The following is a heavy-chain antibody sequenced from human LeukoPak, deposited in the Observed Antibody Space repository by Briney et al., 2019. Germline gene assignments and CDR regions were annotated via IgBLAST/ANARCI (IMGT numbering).Heavy chain of an antibody. V-gene: IGHV1-46*01. CDR1: GYTFTSYY. J-gene: IGHJ3*02. CDR2: INPSGGST. Sequence: ASVKVSCKASGYTFTSYYMHWVRQAPGQGLEWMGIINPSGGSTSYAQKFQGRVTMTRDTSTSTVYMELSSLRSEDTAVYYCARDHRLAVAGRRDAFDIWGQGTMVTVSS. CDR3: ARDHRLAVAGRRDAFDI. D-gene: IGHD6-19*01.